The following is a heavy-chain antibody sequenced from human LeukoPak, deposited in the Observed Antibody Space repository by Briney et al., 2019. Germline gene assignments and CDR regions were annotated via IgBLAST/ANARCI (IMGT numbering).Heavy chain of an antibody. CDR1: GGSIGTDH. CDR2: AYYNGNT. CDR3: ARGHPPNLDV. V-gene: IGHV4-59*01. Sequence: SETLSLTCTISGGSIGTDHWTWIRQPPGKGLDWIGYAYYNGNTNYNPFLNSRVTISVDTSNNHFSLRLASVATADTAVYYCARGHPPNLDVWGQGTTVTVSS. J-gene: IGHJ6*02.